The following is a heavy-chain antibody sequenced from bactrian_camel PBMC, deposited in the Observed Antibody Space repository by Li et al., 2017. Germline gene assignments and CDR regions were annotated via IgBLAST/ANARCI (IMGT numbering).Heavy chain of an antibody. J-gene: IGHJ4*01. Sequence: HVQLVESGGGSVQAGGSLRLSCAASGSTHPWYCMGWFRQAPGKEREGVASIDSTAGTSYADSVKGRFTISKDNAKNTLYLQMNSLKPEDTAMYYCASRLVGGSRNAETCGIRGSQYTYWGLGTQVTVS. CDR1: GSTHPWYC. V-gene: IGHV3S53*01. CDR3: ASRLVGGSRNAETCGIRGSQYTY. D-gene: IGHD2*01. CDR2: IDSTAGT.